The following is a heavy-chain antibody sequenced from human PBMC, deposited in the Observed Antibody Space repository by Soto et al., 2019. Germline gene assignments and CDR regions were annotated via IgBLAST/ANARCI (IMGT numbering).Heavy chain of an antibody. D-gene: IGHD1-1*01. J-gene: IGHJ3*02. CDR2: IYYSGST. V-gene: IGHV4-59*08. CDR1: GGSISSYY. Sequence: QVQLQESGPGLVKPSETLSLTCTVSGGSISSYYWSWIRQPPGKGLEWIGYIYYSGSTNYNPSLKSRVTISVDTSKNQFSLKLSSVTAADTAVYYCASTEPGDAFDIWGQGTMVTVSS. CDR3: ASTEPGDAFDI.